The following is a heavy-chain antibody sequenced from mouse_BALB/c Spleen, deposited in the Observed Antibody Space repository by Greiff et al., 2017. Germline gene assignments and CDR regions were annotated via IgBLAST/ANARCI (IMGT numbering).Heavy chain of an antibody. V-gene: IGHV5-9-4*01. Sequence: EVMLVESGGGLVKPGGSLKLSCAASGFTFSSYAMSWVRQSPEKRLEWVAEISSGGSYTYYPDTVTGRFTISRDNAKNTLYLEMSSLRSEDTAMYYCARDLFGLRLAYWGQGTLVTVSA. CDR2: ISSGGSYT. CDR1: GFTFSSYA. D-gene: IGHD2-4*01. CDR3: ARDLFGLRLAY. J-gene: IGHJ3*01.